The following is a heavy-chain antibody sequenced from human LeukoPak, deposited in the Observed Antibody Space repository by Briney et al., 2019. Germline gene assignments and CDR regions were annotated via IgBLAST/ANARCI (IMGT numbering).Heavy chain of an antibody. CDR3: AKGRNDYGYFDY. Sequence: GGSLRLSCAAPGFTFSNYAMSWVRQAPGKGLEWVSAITGGGGSAYYADSVKGRFTISRDNSKNTLYLQMNSLRVEDTAVYYCAKGRNDYGYFDYWGQGTLVTDSS. D-gene: IGHD4-17*01. J-gene: IGHJ4*02. V-gene: IGHV3-23*01. CDR1: GFTFSNYA. CDR2: ITGGGGSA.